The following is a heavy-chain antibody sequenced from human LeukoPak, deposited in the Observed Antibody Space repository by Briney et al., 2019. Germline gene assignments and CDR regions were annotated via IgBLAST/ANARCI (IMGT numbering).Heavy chain of an antibody. CDR2: IRDKARSYTT. CDR3: ARGPPIRATYSFDF. J-gene: IGHJ4*02. D-gene: IGHD3-16*01. V-gene: IGHV3-72*01. CDR1: GFTFSDHY. Sequence: PGGSLRLSCAASGFTFSDHYMDWVRQAPGKGLEWVGRIRDKARSYTTEYATSVKGRFTISRDETKNSLYLQMNSLRTEDTAVYYCARGPPIRATYSFDFWGQGILVCVSS.